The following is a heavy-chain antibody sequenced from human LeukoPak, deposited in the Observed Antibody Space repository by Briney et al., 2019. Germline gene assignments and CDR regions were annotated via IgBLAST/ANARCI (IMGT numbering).Heavy chain of an antibody. J-gene: IGHJ4*02. CDR1: GYTFTTYG. D-gene: IGHD6-19*01. V-gene: IGHV1-18*01. CDR3: ARAKTSSGYYVY. CDR2: ISTYSGNT. Sequence: ASVKVSCKASGYTFTTYGISWVRQAPGQGLEWMGWISTYSGNTNYAQKLQGRVTTTTDTSTSTAYMELRSLRSDDTAVYYCARAKTSSGYYVYWGQGTLVTVSS.